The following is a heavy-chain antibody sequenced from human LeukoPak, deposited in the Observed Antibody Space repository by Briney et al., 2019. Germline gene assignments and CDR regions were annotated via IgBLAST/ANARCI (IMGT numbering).Heavy chain of an antibody. J-gene: IGHJ4*02. CDR3: ARSLYDFWSGSSFDY. D-gene: IGHD3-3*01. CDR2: IYYSGST. Sequence: PSETLSLTCTVSGGSISSSSYYWVRLRQPPGKGLEWIGSIYYSGSTYYNPSLKSRVTISVDTSKNQFSLKLSSVTAADTAVYYCARSLYDFWSGSSFDYWGQGTLVTVSS. CDR1: GGSISSSSYY. V-gene: IGHV4-39*01.